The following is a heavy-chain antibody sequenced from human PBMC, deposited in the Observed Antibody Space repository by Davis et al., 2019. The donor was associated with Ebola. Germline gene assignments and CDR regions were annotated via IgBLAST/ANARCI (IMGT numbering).Heavy chain of an antibody. Sequence: GESLKISCRASGFTFGDHHMDWVRQSPGKGLEWVGRSRNRRKGFTTGYAASVRGRFRITRDNSQNSIYLQMSSLRVDDTAVYFCTRDLSNSDYTAFDYWGQGTRVTVSS. J-gene: IGHJ4*02. CDR1: GFTFGDHH. D-gene: IGHD4-11*01. CDR2: SRNRRKGFTT. V-gene: IGHV3-72*01. CDR3: TRDLSNSDYTAFDY.